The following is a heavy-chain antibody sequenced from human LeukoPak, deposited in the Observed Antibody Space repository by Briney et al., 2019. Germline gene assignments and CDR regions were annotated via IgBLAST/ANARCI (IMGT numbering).Heavy chain of an antibody. J-gene: IGHJ3*01. D-gene: IGHD1-26*01. Sequence: PSETLSLTCSVSGAFVSVNYWSWIRQSAGKGLEWIVRFYAGGSTNYNPSLTGRVAVSVDESKNQFSLRLTSVTAADTAVYYCARSPVGKGDPFDLWGQGTMVTVSP. CDR3: ARSPVGKGDPFDL. CDR1: GAFVSVNY. V-gene: IGHV4-4*07. CDR2: FYAGGST.